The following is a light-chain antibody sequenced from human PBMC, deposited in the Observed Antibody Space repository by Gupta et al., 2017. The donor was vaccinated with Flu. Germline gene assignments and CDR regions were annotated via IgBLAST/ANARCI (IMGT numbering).Light chain of an antibody. CDR2: TAS. Sequence: GDAPKLLIYTASNLQRGVPSRFSGSGSGTDFAVTITKLQPEDFATYYCQQSDSSPYAFGQGTKMEI. J-gene: IGKJ2*01. CDR3: QQSDSSPYA. V-gene: IGKV1-39*01.